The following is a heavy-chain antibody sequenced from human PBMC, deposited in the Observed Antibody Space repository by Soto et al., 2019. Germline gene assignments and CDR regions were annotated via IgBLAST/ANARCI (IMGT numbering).Heavy chain of an antibody. J-gene: IGHJ5*02. D-gene: IGHD3-3*01. Sequence: QVQLVESGGGVVQPGRSLRLSCAVSGFTFSSYAIHWVRQAPGKGLEWVAVISHDGSNKYYADSVKGRFTISRDNSKNTVYLQMNSLRAEDTAVYYCAKDFTILGVEEFGPWGQGTLVTVSS. CDR2: ISHDGSNK. V-gene: IGHV3-30*18. CDR1: GFTFSSYA. CDR3: AKDFTILGVEEFGP.